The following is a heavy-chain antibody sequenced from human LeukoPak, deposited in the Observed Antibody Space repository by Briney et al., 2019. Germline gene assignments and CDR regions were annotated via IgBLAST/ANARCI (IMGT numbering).Heavy chain of an antibody. V-gene: IGHV3-7*01. D-gene: IGHD2-15*01. J-gene: IGHJ4*02. CDR2: IKEDGNEK. CDR3: ARLWDRPDATAYPQFDL. CDR1: GFTFSSYA. Sequence: PGGSLRLSCAASGFTFSSYAMSWVRQAPGKGLEWVANIKEDGNEKKYVDAVKGRFTISRDNTENSLSLQRSSLRTEDTDVYYCARLWDRPDATAYPQFDLWGQETLVTVPS.